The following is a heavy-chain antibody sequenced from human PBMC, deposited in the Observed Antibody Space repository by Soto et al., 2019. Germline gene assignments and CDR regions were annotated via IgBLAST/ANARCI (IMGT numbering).Heavy chain of an antibody. D-gene: IGHD2-2*02. Sequence: EVQLVESGGGLVQPGGSLRLSCAASGFTFSSYWMSWVRQAPGKGLEWVANIKQDGSEKYYVDSVKGRFTISRDNAKDSLYLQVNSLRAEETAGYYCARGGHCSSTSCYTSRSAFDIWGQGTMVTVSS. CDR1: GFTFSSYW. V-gene: IGHV3-7*01. CDR3: ARGGHCSSTSCYTSRSAFDI. J-gene: IGHJ3*02. CDR2: IKQDGSEK.